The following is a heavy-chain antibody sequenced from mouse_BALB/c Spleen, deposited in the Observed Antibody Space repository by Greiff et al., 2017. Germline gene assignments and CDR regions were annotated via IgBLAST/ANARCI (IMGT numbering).Heavy chain of an antibody. CDR2: IYPYNGGT. Sequence: SGPELVKPGASVKISCKASGYTFTDYNMHWVKQSHGKSLEWIGYIYPYNGGTGYNQKFKSKATLTVDNSSSTAYMELRSLTSEDSAVYYCARDYGSSYDWYFDVWGAGTTVTVSS. CDR1: GYTFTDYN. D-gene: IGHD1-1*01. J-gene: IGHJ1*01. CDR3: ARDYGSSYDWYFDV. V-gene: IGHV1S29*02.